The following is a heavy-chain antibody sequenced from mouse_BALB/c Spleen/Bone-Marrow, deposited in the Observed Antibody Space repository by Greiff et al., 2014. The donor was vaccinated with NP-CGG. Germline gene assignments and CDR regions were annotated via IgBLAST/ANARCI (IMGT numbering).Heavy chain of an antibody. CDR3: ARSCYDCDRAWFAY. D-gene: IGHD2-4*01. V-gene: IGHV1-4*01. J-gene: IGHJ3*01. CDR2: INPSSGYT. CDR1: GYTFTSYT. Sequence: VQLQQSGAELARPGASVKMSCKASGYTFTSYTMHWVEQRPGQGLEWIGYINPSSGYTNYNQKFKDKATLTADKSSSTAYMQLSSLTSEDSVVYYCARSCYDCDRAWFAYWGQGTLVTVSA.